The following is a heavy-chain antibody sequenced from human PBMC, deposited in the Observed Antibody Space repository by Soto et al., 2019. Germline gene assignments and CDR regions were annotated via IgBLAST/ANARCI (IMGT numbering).Heavy chain of an antibody. CDR3: ARANTHHPQDILDAFDI. J-gene: IGHJ3*02. CDR1: GFTVSSNY. CDR2: IYSGGST. Sequence: PGGSLRLSCAASGFTVSSNYMSWVRQAPGKGLEWVSVIYSGGSTYYADSVKGRFTISRDNSKNTLYLQMNSLRAEDTAVYYCARANTHHPQDILDAFDIWGQGTMVTVSS. D-gene: IGHD2-15*01. V-gene: IGHV3-53*01.